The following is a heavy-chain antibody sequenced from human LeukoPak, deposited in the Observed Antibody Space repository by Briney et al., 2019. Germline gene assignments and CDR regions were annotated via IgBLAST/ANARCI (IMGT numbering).Heavy chain of an antibody. CDR1: GGSFSGYY. D-gene: IGHD4-17*01. Sequence: SETLSLTCAVYGGSFSGYYWSWIRQPPGKGLEWIGEINHSGSTNYNPSLKSRVTISVDTSKNQFSLKLSSVTAADTAVYYCARVGYGDYVYFDLWGRGTLVTVSS. V-gene: IGHV4-34*01. CDR2: INHSGST. CDR3: ARVGYGDYVYFDL. J-gene: IGHJ2*01.